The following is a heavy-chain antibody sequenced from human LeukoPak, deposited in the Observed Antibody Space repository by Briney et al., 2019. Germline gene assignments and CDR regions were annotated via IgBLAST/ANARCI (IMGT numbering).Heavy chain of an antibody. CDR1: GFTFSSYE. J-gene: IGHJ4*02. Sequence: AGGSLRLSCAASGFTFSSYEMNWVRQAPGKGLEWVSYISSGSTIYDADSVKGRFTISRDNAKNSLYPQMNSLRAEDTAVYYCARESIAVAGAPFDYWGQGTLVTVSS. CDR3: ARESIAVAGAPFDY. CDR2: ISSGSTI. V-gene: IGHV3-48*03. D-gene: IGHD6-19*01.